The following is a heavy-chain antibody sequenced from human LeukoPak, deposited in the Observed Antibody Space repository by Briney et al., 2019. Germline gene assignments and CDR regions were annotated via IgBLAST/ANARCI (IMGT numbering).Heavy chain of an antibody. D-gene: IGHD2-2*01. V-gene: IGHV3-33*03. Sequence: PGGSLRLSCVASGLTFRNYGFHWVRQAPGKGLEWVAIIYSGGGTTKYYAESVRDRFTITRDDSRGTLYLQMNSLRAEDTAVYYCVVILVPGGVWHFDLWGRGTLVTVSS. CDR1: GLTFRNYG. J-gene: IGHJ2*01. CDR3: VVILVPGGVWHFDL. CDR2: IYSGGGTTK.